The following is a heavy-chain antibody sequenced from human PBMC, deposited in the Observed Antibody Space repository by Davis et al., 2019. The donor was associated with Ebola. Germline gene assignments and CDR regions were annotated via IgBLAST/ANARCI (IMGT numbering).Heavy chain of an antibody. CDR1: GFTFSSYW. D-gene: IGHD3-3*01. CDR2: IKQDGSEK. V-gene: IGHV3-7*03. Sequence: GESLKISCAASGFTFSSYWMSWVRQAPGKGLEWVANIKQDGSEKYYVDSVKGRFTISRDNAKNSLYLQRNSLRAEDTAVYYCARVFTYYDFWSGYYMVVGYGMDVGGQGTTVTVSS. CDR3: ARVFTYYDFWSGYYMVVGYGMDV. J-gene: IGHJ6*02.